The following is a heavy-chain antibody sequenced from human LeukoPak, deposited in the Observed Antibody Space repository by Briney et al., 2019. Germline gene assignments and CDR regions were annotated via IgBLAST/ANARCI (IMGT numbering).Heavy chain of an antibody. Sequence: ASVKVSCKASGYTFTSYDINWVRQATGQGLEWMGWMNPNSGNTGYAQKFQGRVTMTRDMSTSTVYMELSSLRSEDTAVYYCARGSTTLGNYYYYYMDVWGKGTTVTVSS. CDR1: GYTFTSYD. J-gene: IGHJ6*03. V-gene: IGHV1-8*02. CDR2: MNPNSGNT. D-gene: IGHD7-27*01. CDR3: ARGSTTLGNYYYYYMDV.